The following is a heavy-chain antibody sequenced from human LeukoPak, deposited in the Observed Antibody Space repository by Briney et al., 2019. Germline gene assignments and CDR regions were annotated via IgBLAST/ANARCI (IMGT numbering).Heavy chain of an antibody. CDR2: IYDDNT. CDR1: GFTVSAYA. CDR3: AARKVRGVWFYLDY. V-gene: IGHV3-23*01. D-gene: IGHD3-10*01. J-gene: IGHJ4*02. Sequence: GGSLRLSCAASGFTVSAYAMAWVRQAPGKELEWVSTIYDDNTYYADSVKGRFAISTDNSKNTLYLQMNSLRVEDTAVYFCAARKVRGVWFYLDYWGQGTLVTVSS.